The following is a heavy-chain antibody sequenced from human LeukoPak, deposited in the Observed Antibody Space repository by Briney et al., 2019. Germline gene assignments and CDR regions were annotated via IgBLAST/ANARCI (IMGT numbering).Heavy chain of an antibody. CDR1: GFTFSSYE. CDR2: ISRSGSII. D-gene: IGHD4-17*01. CDR3: ARDLGMTDGDYVSYFDY. V-gene: IGHV3-48*03. Sequence: PGGSLRLSCAASGFTFSSYEMNWVRQAPGKGLEWVSYISRSGSIIYYADSVKGRFTISGDNAKNSLYLQMNSLRAEDTAVYYCARDLGMTDGDYVSYFDYWGQGTLVTVSS. J-gene: IGHJ4*02.